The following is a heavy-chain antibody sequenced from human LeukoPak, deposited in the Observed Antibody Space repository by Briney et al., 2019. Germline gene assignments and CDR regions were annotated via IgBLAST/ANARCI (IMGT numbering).Heavy chain of an antibody. D-gene: IGHD3-22*01. J-gene: IGHJ4*02. CDR1: GFSLRSSGMC. CDR2: IDWDDDK. CDR3: ARISDHYDSSGYSVFDY. V-gene: IGHV2-70*11. Sequence: GPALVKPTQTLTLTCTFSGFSLRSSGMCVSWIRQPPGKALEWLARIDWDDDKYYSTSLKTRLTISKDTSKNQVVLTMINMDPVDTATYYCARISDHYDSSGYSVFDYWGQGTLVTVSS.